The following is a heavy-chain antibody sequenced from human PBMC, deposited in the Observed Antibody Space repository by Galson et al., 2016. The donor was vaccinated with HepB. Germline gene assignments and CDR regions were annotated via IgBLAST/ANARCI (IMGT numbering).Heavy chain of an antibody. CDR2: ISTYNGNR. V-gene: IGHV1-18*01. CDR3: ATYNVSLGDYNAFDF. D-gene: IGHD3-10*01. CDR1: GSHFLNYG. Sequence: SCKASGSHFLNYGISWVRQAPGQGLEWMGWISTYNGNRRSAQKVQDRVTMTTDTSTGTAYMELRSLTSEDTAVYYCATYNVSLGDYNAFDFWGQGTLVTVSS. J-gene: IGHJ4*02.